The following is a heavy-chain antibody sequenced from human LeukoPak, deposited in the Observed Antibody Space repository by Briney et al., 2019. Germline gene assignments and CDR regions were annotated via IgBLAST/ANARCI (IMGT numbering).Heavy chain of an antibody. CDR2: IQYDGGNK. V-gene: IGHV3-30*02. CDR3: ASHYYDSTSSWFDP. D-gene: IGHD3-22*01. J-gene: IGHJ5*02. Sequence: PGGSLRLSCAASGFTVRSDYMTWVRQAPGKGLEWVAFIQYDGGNKYYADSVKGRFTISRDNSKNTLYLQMNSLRAEDTAAYYCASHYYDSTSSWFDPWGQGTLVTVSS. CDR1: GFTVRSDY.